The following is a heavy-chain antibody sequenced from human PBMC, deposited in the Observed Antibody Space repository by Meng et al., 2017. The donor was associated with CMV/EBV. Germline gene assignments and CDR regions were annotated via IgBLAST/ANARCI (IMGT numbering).Heavy chain of an antibody. CDR1: GYTFTSYG. V-gene: IGHV1-18*01. J-gene: IGHJ4*02. Sequence: ASVKVSCKASGYTFTSYGISWVRQAPGQGLEWMGWISAYNGNTNYAQKLQGRVTMTTDTSTSTAYMELRSLRSDDTAVYYCARDGVSIVGATTVDYWGQGTLVTVPS. CDR2: ISAYNGNT. D-gene: IGHD1-26*01. CDR3: ARDGVSIVGATTVDY.